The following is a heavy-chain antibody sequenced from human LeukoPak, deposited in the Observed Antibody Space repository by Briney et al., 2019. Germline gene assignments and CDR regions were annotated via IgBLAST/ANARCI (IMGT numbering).Heavy chain of an antibody. D-gene: IGHD1-7*01. Sequence: GESLKISCKGSGYAFNTNWIGWVRQQPGKGLEWMGIIYPGDSDARYSPSFQGQVTISADQSISTAYLQWSSLKASDTAIYYCARQRGTSKTYLFDGLDVWGQGTTVTVSS. V-gene: IGHV5-51*01. CDR1: GYAFNTNW. CDR3: ARQRGTSKTYLFDGLDV. CDR2: IYPGDSDA. J-gene: IGHJ6*02.